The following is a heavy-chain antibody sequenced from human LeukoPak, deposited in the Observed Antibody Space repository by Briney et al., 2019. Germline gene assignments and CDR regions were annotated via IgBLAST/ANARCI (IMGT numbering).Heavy chain of an antibody. CDR1: GFTFSSYA. CDR2: ISYDGSNK. J-gene: IGHJ4*02. Sequence: PGGSLRLSCAASGFTFSSYAMHWVRQAPGKGLEWVAVISYDGSNKYYADSVKGRFTISRDNSKNTLYLQMNSLRAEDTAVYYCASHRTLRYFDWLHTLDYWGQGTLVTVSS. D-gene: IGHD3-9*01. CDR3: ASHRTLRYFDWLHTLDY. V-gene: IGHV3-30-3*01.